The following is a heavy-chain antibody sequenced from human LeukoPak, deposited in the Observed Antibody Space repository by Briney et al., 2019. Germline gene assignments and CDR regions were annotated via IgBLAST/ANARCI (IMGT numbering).Heavy chain of an antibody. V-gene: IGHV1-2*02. CDR2: INLNSGGT. J-gene: IGHJ4*02. CDR1: GYTFTGYY. D-gene: IGHD3-9*01. Sequence: ASVKVSCKASGYTFTGYYMHWVRQAPGQGLEWMGWINLNSGGTNYAQKFQDRVTMTRDTSLSTAYMELSRLRSDDTAVYYCARSPDILTGENFDYWGQGTLVTVSS. CDR3: ARSPDILTGENFDY.